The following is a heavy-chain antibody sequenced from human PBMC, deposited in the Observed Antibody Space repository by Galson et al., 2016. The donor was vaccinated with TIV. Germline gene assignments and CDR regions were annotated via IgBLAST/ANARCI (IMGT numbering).Heavy chain of an antibody. Sequence: QSGAEVKKPGESLKISCKDSGYNFRSYWIAWVRQMPGKGFEWLGIIFPNDSDIRYSPYFRGLVTMSADKSTSTAYLQCSSLKASDTAMYYCARMSLLGALDVWGQGTMVLVSS. V-gene: IGHV5-51*03. CDR1: GYNFRSYW. CDR2: IFPNDSDI. CDR3: ARMSLLGALDV. J-gene: IGHJ3*01. D-gene: IGHD3-16*01.